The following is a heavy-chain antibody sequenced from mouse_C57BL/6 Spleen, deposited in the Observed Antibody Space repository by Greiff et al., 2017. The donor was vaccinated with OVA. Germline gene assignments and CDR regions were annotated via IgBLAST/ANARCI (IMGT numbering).Heavy chain of an antibody. V-gene: IGHV2-5*01. CDR3: AKNWHYGSNRYFDV. CDR1: GFSLTSYG. Sequence: VQLQQSGPGLVQPSQSLSLTCTVSGFSLTSYGVHWVRQSPGKGLAWLGVIWRGGSTDYNAALMSRLSITKDNSTSQVFFKMNSLQADDTAIYYCAKNWHYGSNRYFDVWGTGTTGTVSS. J-gene: IGHJ1*03. D-gene: IGHD1-1*01. CDR2: IWRGGST.